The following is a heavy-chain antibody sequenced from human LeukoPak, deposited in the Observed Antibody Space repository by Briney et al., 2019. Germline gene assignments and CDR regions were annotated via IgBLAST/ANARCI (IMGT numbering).Heavy chain of an antibody. Sequence: GESLKISCKGSGYSFTSYWIGWVRQMPGKGLEWMGIIYPGDSDTRYGPSFQGQVTISADKSISTAYLQWSSLKASDTAMYYCATMTTVTTPYYYYGMDVWGQGTTVTVSS. D-gene: IGHD4-17*01. CDR3: ATMTTVTTPYYYYGMDV. V-gene: IGHV5-51*01. CDR2: IYPGDSDT. CDR1: GYSFTSYW. J-gene: IGHJ6*02.